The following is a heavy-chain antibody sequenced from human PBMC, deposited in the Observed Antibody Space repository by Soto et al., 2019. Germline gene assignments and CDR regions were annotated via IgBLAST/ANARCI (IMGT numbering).Heavy chain of an antibody. Sequence: EVQLLQSGGELVQPGKSLRLSCAASGFTFSIHAMAWVRQAPGKGLEWLSTISSSGGSIHYADSVKGRFAISRDNAKKILYLQMDNLRAEDTALYYCAKDSDPPTYWGQGTLVTVPS. CDR2: ISSSGGSI. CDR3: AKDSDPPTY. J-gene: IGHJ4*02. CDR1: GFTFSIHA. V-gene: IGHV3-23*01.